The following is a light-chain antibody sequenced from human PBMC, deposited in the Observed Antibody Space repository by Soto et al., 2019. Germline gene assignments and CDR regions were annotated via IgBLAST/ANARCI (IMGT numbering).Light chain of an antibody. CDR2: GAS. Sequence: EIVLTQSPGTLSLSPGERATLSCRASQSVSNNYLAWYQQKPGQAPRLLIYGASNRATGIPDRFSGSGSGTEFTLTISSLQSEDFAVYYCQQYNNWPPWTFGQGPKVDIK. J-gene: IGKJ1*01. CDR1: QSVSNN. V-gene: IGKV3D-15*01. CDR3: QQYNNWPPWT.